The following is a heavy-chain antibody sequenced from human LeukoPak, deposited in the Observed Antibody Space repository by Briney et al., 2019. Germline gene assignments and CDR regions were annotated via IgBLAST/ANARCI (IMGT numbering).Heavy chain of an antibody. D-gene: IGHD2-2*01. Sequence: GGSLRLSCAASGFTFSSHWMHWVRQAPGKGLVWVSRINGDGSNTTYADSVKGRFTISRDNAKNTLYLQMNSLRAEDTAVYYCARDRTLHFDIWGQGTMVTVSS. J-gene: IGHJ3*02. CDR3: ARDRTLHFDI. V-gene: IGHV3-74*03. CDR2: INGDGSNT. CDR1: GFTFSSHW.